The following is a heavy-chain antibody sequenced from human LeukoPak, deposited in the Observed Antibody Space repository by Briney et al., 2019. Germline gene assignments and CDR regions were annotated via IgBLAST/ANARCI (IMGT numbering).Heavy chain of an antibody. Sequence: TGGSLRLSCAASGFTFSSYAMSWVRQAPGKGLEWVSAISGSGGSTYYADSVKGRFTISRDNSKNTLYLQMNSLRAEDTAVYYCAKDNSGSYLEYFQHWGQGTLVTVSS. CDR1: GFTFSSYA. V-gene: IGHV3-23*01. J-gene: IGHJ1*01. CDR2: ISGSGGST. D-gene: IGHD1-26*01. CDR3: AKDNSGSYLEYFQH.